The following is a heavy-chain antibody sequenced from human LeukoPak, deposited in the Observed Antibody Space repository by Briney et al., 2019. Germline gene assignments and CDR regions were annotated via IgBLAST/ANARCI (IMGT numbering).Heavy chain of an antibody. CDR3: ARVEYSSPDAFDI. V-gene: IGHV5-51*01. CDR1: GYSFTSYW. CDR2: IYPGDSDT. D-gene: IGHD6-6*01. J-gene: IGHJ3*02. Sequence: GESLKISCKCSGYSFTSYWIGWVRQMPGKGLEWMGIIYPGDSDTRYSPSFQGQVTISADKSISTAYLQRSSLKASDTAMYYCARVEYSSPDAFDIWGQGTMVTVSS.